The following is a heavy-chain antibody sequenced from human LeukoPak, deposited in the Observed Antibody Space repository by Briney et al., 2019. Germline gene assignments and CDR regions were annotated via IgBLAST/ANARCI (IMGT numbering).Heavy chain of an antibody. J-gene: IGHJ4*02. V-gene: IGHV4-34*01. CDR3: ARGRRGEDY. CDR2: INHSGST. CDR1: GGSISGYY. D-gene: IGHD5-24*01. Sequence: PSETLSLTCAVYGGSISGYYWSWIRQPPGKGLEWIGEINHSGSTNYNPSLKSRVTISVDTSKNQFSLKLSSVTAADTAVYYCARGRRGEDYWGQGTLVTVSS.